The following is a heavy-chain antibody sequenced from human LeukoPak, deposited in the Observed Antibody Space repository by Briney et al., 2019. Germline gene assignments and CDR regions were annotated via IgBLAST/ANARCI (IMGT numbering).Heavy chain of an antibody. J-gene: IGHJ4*02. CDR1: GGSFSGYY. V-gene: IGHV4-34*01. Sequence: SEALSLTCAVYGGSFSGYYWSWIRQPPGKGLEWIGEINHSGSTNYNPSLKSRVTISVDTSKNQFSLKLSSVTAADTAVYYCARTRGGMVRFDYWGQGTLVTVSS. CDR3: ARTRGGMVRFDY. D-gene: IGHD3-10*01. CDR2: INHSGST.